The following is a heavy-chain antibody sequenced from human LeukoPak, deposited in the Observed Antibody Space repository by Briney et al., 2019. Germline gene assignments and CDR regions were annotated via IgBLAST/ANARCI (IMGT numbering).Heavy chain of an antibody. V-gene: IGHV1-2*02. CDR1: GYTFTDYY. CDR3: ASQESSSWYSRYYYYYYGMDV. CDR2: INPNSGGT. Sequence: GASVTVSFKSSGYTFTDYYMHWVRQATGQGGEGMGWINPNSGGTNYAQKFQGRVTKTTDTSISTAYMELSRLRSDDTAVYYCASQESSSWYSRYYYYYYGMDVWGQGTTVTVSS. D-gene: IGHD6-13*01. J-gene: IGHJ6*02.